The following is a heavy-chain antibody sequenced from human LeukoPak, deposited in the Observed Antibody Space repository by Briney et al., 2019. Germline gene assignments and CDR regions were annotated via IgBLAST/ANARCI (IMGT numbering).Heavy chain of an antibody. CDR1: GGTFSSYA. Sequence: SVKVSCKASGGTFSSYAISWVRQAPGQGLEWMGRIIPILGIANYAQKFQGRVTMTRDTSTSTVYMELSSLRSEDTAVYYCARGKRLRFLEWLLSPYFDYWGQGTLVTVSS. J-gene: IGHJ4*02. CDR2: IIPILGIA. D-gene: IGHD3-3*01. V-gene: IGHV1-69*04. CDR3: ARGKRLRFLEWLLSPYFDY.